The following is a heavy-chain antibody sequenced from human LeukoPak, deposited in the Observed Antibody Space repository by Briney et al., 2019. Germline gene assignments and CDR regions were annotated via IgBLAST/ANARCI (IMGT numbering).Heavy chain of an antibody. CDR1: GFTFSNSA. CDR2: ISGSGGST. D-gene: IGHD3-10*01. CDR3: ARRYGSGSYSY. Sequence: GGSLRLSCAASGFTFSNSALSWVRQAPGKGLEWVSDISGSGGSTYYADSVKGRFTISRDNAKNSLYLQMNSLRAEDTAVYYCARRYGSGSYSYWGQGTLVTVSS. J-gene: IGHJ4*02. V-gene: IGHV3-23*01.